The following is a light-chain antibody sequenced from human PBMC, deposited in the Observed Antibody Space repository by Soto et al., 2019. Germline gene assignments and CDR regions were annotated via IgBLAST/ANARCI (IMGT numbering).Light chain of an antibody. V-gene: IGKV3-11*01. J-gene: IGKJ1*01. CDR1: ENVRTF. Sequence: EVVLTQSPATLSLSPGERATLSCRASENVRTFVDWYQQKPGQAPRLLSYGASNRATGIPARFSGSGSGTEFTLTNSNLEPEDFAVYYCQQHSHWPPWTFAQGTRVEIQ. CDR3: QQHSHWPPWT. CDR2: GAS.